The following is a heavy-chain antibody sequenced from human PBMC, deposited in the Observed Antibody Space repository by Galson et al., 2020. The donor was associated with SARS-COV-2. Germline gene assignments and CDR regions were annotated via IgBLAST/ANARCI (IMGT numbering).Heavy chain of an antibody. J-gene: IGHJ4*02. Sequence: ASVKVSCKASGYIFDDFGISWVRQAPGQGLEWMGWIKTYNGDTNYAQKLQGRVTMTTDAPTSTVYMELRSLNFDDTAVYFCAREYDPDGNDYFYLDLWGPGTLVTVSS. V-gene: IGHV1-18*04. D-gene: IGHD3-22*01. CDR3: AREYDPDGNDYFYLDL. CDR2: IKTYNGDT. CDR1: GYIFDDFG.